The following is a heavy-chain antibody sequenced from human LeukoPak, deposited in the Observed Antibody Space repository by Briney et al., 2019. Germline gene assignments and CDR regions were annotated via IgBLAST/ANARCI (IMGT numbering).Heavy chain of an antibody. Sequence: GGSLRLSCVPSGFTLNNYAMSWVRQAPGKGLEWISHVSPSGRSTYYADSVRGRFTVSRDNSNNTLYLQMNSLRAEDTAVYYCARVADDYFDYWGQGTLVTVSS. CDR1: GFTLNNYA. D-gene: IGHD6-19*01. CDR3: ARVADDYFDY. CDR2: VSPSGRST. J-gene: IGHJ4*02. V-gene: IGHV3-23*01.